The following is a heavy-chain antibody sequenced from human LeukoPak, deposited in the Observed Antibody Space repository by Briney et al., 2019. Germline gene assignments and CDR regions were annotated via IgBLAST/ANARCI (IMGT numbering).Heavy chain of an antibody. CDR3: ASIVVVAATQDAFEY. Sequence: GASVKVSCKASGYTFTSYYMHWVRQAPGQGLEWMGIINPSGGSTSYAQKFQGRVTMTRDTSTSTVYMELSSLRSEDTAVYYCASIVVVAATQDAFEYWGQGTLVTVSS. CDR2: INPSGGST. D-gene: IGHD2-15*01. V-gene: IGHV1-46*01. J-gene: IGHJ4*02. CDR1: GYTFTSYY.